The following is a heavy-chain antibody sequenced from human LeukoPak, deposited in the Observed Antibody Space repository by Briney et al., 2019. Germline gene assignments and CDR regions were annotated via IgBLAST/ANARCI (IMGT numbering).Heavy chain of an antibody. CDR3: ARVYYDFWSGSGGALLWYGVDV. CDR1: GGSFSGHY. CDR2: INHSGGT. V-gene: IGHV4-34*01. Sequence: SETLSLTCVVYGGSFSGHYWTWIRQPPGKGLEWIGEINHSGGTNYVPSLKSRVTISVDTSKNQFSLKLSSVTAADTAVYYCARVYYDFWSGSGGALLWYGVDVWGQGATVTVSS. J-gene: IGHJ6*02. D-gene: IGHD3-3*01.